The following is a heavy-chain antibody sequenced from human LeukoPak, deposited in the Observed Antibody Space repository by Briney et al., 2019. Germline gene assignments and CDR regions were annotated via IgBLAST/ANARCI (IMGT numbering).Heavy chain of an antibody. Sequence: ASVKVSCKAFGYTFTSNYMHWVRQAPGQGPEWMGVISPSGGSTTYAQKFQGRVTLTRDMSTSTDYMELSRLRSDDTAVYYCARDRVATHWFDPWGQGTLVTVSS. J-gene: IGHJ5*02. V-gene: IGHV1-46*01. CDR3: ARDRVATHWFDP. CDR2: ISPSGGST. D-gene: IGHD5-12*01. CDR1: GYTFTSNY.